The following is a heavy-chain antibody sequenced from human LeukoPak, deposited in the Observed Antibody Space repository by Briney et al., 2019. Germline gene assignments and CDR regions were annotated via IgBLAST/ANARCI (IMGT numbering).Heavy chain of an antibody. D-gene: IGHD5-12*01. V-gene: IGHV3-48*01. CDR1: GFTFSSYS. Sequence: GGSLRLSCAASGFTFSSYSMNWVRQAPGKGLEWVSYISSSSSTIYYADSVKGRFTISRDNAKNSLYLQMNSLGAEDTAVYYCARDIFGGYSGYDLLPGTYDYWGQGTLVTVSS. CDR3: ARDIFGGYSGYDLLPGTYDY. CDR2: ISSSSSTI. J-gene: IGHJ4*02.